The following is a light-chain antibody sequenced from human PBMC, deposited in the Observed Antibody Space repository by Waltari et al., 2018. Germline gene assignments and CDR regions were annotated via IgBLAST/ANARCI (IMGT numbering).Light chain of an antibody. CDR2: GAS. CDR1: QNISTN. V-gene: IGKV3-15*01. Sequence: IVMTQSPATLSLSQGERAALSCRASQNISTNLAWYQQKPGQAPRLLIYGASTRATGVSGRFSGSGSGIEFTLTVSSLQPEDFAVYYCLQYNKWPALTFGGGTKVEIK. J-gene: IGKJ4*01. CDR3: LQYNKWPALT.